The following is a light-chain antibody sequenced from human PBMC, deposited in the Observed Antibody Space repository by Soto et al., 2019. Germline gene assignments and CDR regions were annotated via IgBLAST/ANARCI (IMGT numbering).Light chain of an antibody. J-gene: IGKJ4*01. CDR3: QQYGSSALT. V-gene: IGKV3-20*01. CDR2: GAS. Sequence: PVTLSFSPGERASLSCRASQSVSSSYLAWYQQKPGQAPRLLIYGASSRATGIPDRFSGSGSGTDFTLTISRLEPEDFAVYYCQQYGSSALTFGGGTKVDIK. CDR1: QSVSSSY.